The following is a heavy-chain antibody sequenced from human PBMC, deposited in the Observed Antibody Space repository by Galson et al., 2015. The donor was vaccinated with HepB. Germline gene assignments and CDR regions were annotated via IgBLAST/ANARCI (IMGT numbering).Heavy chain of an antibody. Sequence: SLRLSCAASGSTFSSHWMNWVRQAPGKGLEWVANIKQDGSEKYYAGSVKGRFIISRDNAKNSLYLQMNSLRAEDTAVYFCAEITSDWGPGTLVTVSS. V-gene: IGHV3-7*01. CDR2: IKQDGSEK. CDR1: GSTFSSHW. D-gene: IGHD1-14*01. CDR3: AEITSD. J-gene: IGHJ4*02.